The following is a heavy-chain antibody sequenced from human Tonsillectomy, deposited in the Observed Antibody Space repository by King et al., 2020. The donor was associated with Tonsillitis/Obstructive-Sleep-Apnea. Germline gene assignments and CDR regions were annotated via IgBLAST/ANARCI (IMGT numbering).Heavy chain of an antibody. J-gene: IGHJ4*02. Sequence: VQLVESGGGLVQPGGSLRLSCAASGFTFSSYWMSWVRQAPGKGLEWVANIKQDGSEKYFVDSVKGRFTISRDNAKNSLYLQMNSLRAEDTAVYYCARTHYQLLISYWGQGTLVTVSS. CDR2: IKQDGSEK. V-gene: IGHV3-7*01. CDR1: GFTFSSYW. D-gene: IGHD2-2*01. CDR3: ARTHYQLLISY.